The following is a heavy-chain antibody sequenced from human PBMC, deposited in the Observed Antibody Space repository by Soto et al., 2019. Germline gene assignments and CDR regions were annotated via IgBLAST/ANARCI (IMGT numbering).Heavy chain of an antibody. V-gene: IGHV3-72*01. J-gene: IGHJ4*02. CDR3: TRAGILTTPYYFDY. D-gene: IGHD4-4*01. Sequence: GGPLRLSCAASGFTFSDHYMHWVRQAPGKGLEWVGRIRNKANSYTTEYAASVKDRFTISRDDSRNSLYLQMNSLKTEDTAMYYCTRAGILTTPYYFDYWGRGTLVTVSS. CDR1: GFTFSDHY. CDR2: IRNKANSYTT.